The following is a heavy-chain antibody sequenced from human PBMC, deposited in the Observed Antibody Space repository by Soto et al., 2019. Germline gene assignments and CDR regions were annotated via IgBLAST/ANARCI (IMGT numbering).Heavy chain of an antibody. Sequence: ASVKVSCKASGYTFTSYGISWVRQAPGQGLEWMGWISAYNGNTNYAQKLQGRVTMTTDTSTSTAYMELRSLRSDDTAVYYCARAGFFPTVTTSNYFDYWGQGTLVTVSS. J-gene: IGHJ4*02. D-gene: IGHD4-17*01. CDR3: ARAGFFPTVTTSNYFDY. V-gene: IGHV1-18*01. CDR1: GYTFTSYG. CDR2: ISAYNGNT.